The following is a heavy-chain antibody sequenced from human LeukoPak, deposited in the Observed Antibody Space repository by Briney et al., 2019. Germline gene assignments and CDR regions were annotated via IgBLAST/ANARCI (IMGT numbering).Heavy chain of an antibody. CDR2: IYTSGST. D-gene: IGHD6-6*01. J-gene: IGHJ4*02. Sequence: PSQTLSLTCAVSGGSISSGGYSWSWIRQPPGKGLEWIGRIYTSGSTNYNPSLKSRVTMSVDTSKNQFSLKLSSVTAADTAVYYCAREIAARSYYFDYWGQGTLVTVSS. CDR1: GGSISSGGYS. V-gene: IGHV4-61*02. CDR3: AREIAARSYYFDY.